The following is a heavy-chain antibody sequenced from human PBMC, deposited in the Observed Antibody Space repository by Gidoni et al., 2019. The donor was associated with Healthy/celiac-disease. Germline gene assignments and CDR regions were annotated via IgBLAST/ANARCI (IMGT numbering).Heavy chain of an antibody. CDR1: GFTFSRYC. Sequence: QVQLVESGGGVVQPGTSLRLSCAASGFTFSRYCMHWVRQAPGKGLEWVAVIWYDGSNKYYADSVKGRFTISRDNSKNTLYLQMNSLRAEDTAVYYCARDGSSGSGFSVNWFDPWGQGTLVTVSS. V-gene: IGHV3-33*01. D-gene: IGHD6-19*01. CDR2: IWYDGSNK. CDR3: ARDGSSGSGFSVNWFDP. J-gene: IGHJ5*02.